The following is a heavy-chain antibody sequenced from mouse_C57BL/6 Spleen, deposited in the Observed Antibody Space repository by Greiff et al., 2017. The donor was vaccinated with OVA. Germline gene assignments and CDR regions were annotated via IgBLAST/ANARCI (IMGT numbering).Heavy chain of an antibody. J-gene: IGHJ4*01. V-gene: IGHV1-72*01. D-gene: IGHD2-3*01. Sequence: QVQLQQPGAELVKPGASVKLSCKASGYTFTSYWMHWVKQRPGRGLEWIGRIDPNSGGTKYNEKFKSKATLTVAKPSSTAYTQLSSLTSEYSAVYYYARRGSDGYYDYAMDYWGQGTSVTVSS. CDR1: GYTFTSYW. CDR2: IDPNSGGT. CDR3: ARRGSDGYYDYAMDY.